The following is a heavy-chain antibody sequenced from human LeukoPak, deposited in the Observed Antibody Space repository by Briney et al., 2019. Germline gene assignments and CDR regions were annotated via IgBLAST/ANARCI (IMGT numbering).Heavy chain of an antibody. Sequence: ASVRVSCKASGYTFTNYFIHWVRQAPGQGLEWMGTITPSAGRTIYAENFQGRITRDTSTSAVLLDLRSLTYEDSAVYYCVREDGVGSDLGKSGPPPSWSQGSLVAVSS. CDR3: VREDGVGSDLGKSGPPPS. CDR2: ITPSAGRT. J-gene: IGHJ1*01. V-gene: IGHV1-46*01. D-gene: IGHD7-27*01. CDR1: GYTFTNYF.